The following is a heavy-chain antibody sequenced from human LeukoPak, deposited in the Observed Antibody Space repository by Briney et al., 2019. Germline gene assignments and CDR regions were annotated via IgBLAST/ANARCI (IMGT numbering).Heavy chain of an antibody. D-gene: IGHD5-18*01. CDR1: GGSISSYY. CDR3: ARDLVDTAMGYYYGMDV. V-gene: IGHV4-59*01. CDR2: IYYSGST. Sequence: SETLSLTCTVSGGSISSYYWSWIRQPPGKGLEWIGYIYYSGSTNYNPSLKSRVTISVDTSKNQFSLKLSSVTAADTAVYYCARDLVDTAMGYYYGMDVWGQGTTVTVFS. J-gene: IGHJ6*02.